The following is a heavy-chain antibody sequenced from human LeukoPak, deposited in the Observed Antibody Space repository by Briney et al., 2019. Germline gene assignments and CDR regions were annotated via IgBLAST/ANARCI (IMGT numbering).Heavy chain of an antibody. J-gene: IGHJ4*02. CDR2: IYHSGST. D-gene: IGHD5-24*01. Sequence: ASDPQSLTCTVSGYSICLGYYWGWIRQPPGKGLEWIGCIYHSGSTYYNPSLKSRVSISVDTSKNQFSLKLSSVTAADTAVYYCARARREMVDYWGQGTLVTVSS. CDR1: GYSICLGYY. CDR3: ARARREMVDY. V-gene: IGHV4-38-2*02.